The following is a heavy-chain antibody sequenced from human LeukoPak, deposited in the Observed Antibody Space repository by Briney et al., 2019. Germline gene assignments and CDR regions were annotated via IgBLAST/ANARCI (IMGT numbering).Heavy chain of an antibody. Sequence: SVKVSCKAAGGTFSTYAISWVRQAPGQGLEWMGGIIPLFRTANYAHKFQGRVTITADESTTTAHMELSSLRSEDTAVYYCARGFEAMPYYYYHAMDVWGQGTTVTVSS. CDR1: GGTFSTYA. CDR3: ARGFEAMPYYYYHAMDV. CDR2: IIPLFRTA. D-gene: IGHD3-9*01. V-gene: IGHV1-69*13. J-gene: IGHJ6*01.